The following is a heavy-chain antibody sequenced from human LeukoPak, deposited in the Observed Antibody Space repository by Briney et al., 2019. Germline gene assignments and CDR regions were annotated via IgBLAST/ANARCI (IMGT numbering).Heavy chain of an antibody. CDR3: NYLQGGYYFDY. J-gene: IGHJ4*02. CDR1: GGSISTYY. D-gene: IGHD4-11*01. CDR2: IHYSGSS. Sequence: SETLSLTCAVSGGSISTYYWSWIRQPPGKGLEWIGYIHYSGSSNYNPSLKSRVTISLDTSKNQFSLKLSSVTAADTAVYMSNYLQGGYYFDYWGQGTLVTVSS. V-gene: IGHV4-59*01.